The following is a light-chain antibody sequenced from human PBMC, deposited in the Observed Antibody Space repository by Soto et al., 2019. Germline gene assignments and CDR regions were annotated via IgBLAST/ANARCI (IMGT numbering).Light chain of an antibody. Sequence: GLTQSPGTLSLSPGESATLSCRASQTVSITYLTWYQQKPGQAPRLLIFGASKRATGIPDRFSGSGSGRDFTLTISGLEPEDFAVYYCQQYGSSPLIRFAQGGRLEIK. CDR2: GAS. CDR1: QTVSITY. V-gene: IGKV3-20*01. CDR3: QQYGSSPLIR. J-gene: IGKJ5*01.